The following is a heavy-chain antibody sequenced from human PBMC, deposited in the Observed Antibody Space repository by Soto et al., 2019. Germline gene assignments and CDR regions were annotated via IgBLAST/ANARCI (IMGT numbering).Heavy chain of an antibody. D-gene: IGHD2-21*02. J-gene: IGHJ4*02. CDR3: AKDRSYCGGDCYSNPPFDY. V-gene: IGHV3-23*01. Sequence: GGSLRLSCAASGFTFSSYAMSWVRQAPGKGLEWVSAISGSGGSTYYADSVKGRFTISRDNSKTTLYLQMTSLRAEDTAVYYCAKDRSYCGGDCYSNPPFDYWGQGTLVTVSS. CDR2: ISGSGGST. CDR1: GFTFSSYA.